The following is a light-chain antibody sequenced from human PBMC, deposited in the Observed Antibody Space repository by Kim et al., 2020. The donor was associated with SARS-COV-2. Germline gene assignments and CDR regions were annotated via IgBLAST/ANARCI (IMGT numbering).Light chain of an antibody. CDR1: SSDVGGYNY. V-gene: IGLV2-11*01. CDR2: AVT. Sequence: GQSGTTSCARPSSDVGGYNYVSWYQLHHGKAPKLMIYAVTERPSGVPGRFSGSKSGNTAFLTISGLQAEDEADYYCSSYAGSSSLLFGGGTQLTVL. CDR3: SSYAGSSSLL. J-gene: IGLJ3*02.